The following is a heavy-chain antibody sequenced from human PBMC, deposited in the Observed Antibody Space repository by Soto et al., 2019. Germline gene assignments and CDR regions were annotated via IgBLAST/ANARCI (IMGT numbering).Heavy chain of an antibody. CDR1: GFTFSSYA. CDR3: AKGSGYCSGGSCYSRNYFDH. V-gene: IGHV3-23*01. D-gene: IGHD2-15*01. Sequence: EVQLLESGGVLVQPGGSLRLSCAASGFTFSSYAMSWVRQAPGKGLEWVSAISGSGGSTYYADSVKGRFTISRDNSKNTLYLQMNSLRAEDTAVYYCAKGSGYCSGGSCYSRNYFDHWGQGTLVTVSS. J-gene: IGHJ4*02. CDR2: ISGSGGST.